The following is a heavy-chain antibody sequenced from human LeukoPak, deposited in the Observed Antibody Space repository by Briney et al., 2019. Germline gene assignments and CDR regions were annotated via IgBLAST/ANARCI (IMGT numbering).Heavy chain of an antibody. D-gene: IGHD2-21*01. CDR1: GYSFTDYY. Sequence: ASVKVSCKTSGYSFTDYYMHWVRQAPGQGLEWMGWINPNSGGTSAAQKFQGRVTMTRDTSITTVYMEVSWLTSDDTAIYYCVRADRLHGGPYLIGPWGQGTLVTVSS. CDR2: INPNSGGT. CDR3: VRADRLHGGPYLIGP. V-gene: IGHV1-2*02. J-gene: IGHJ5*02.